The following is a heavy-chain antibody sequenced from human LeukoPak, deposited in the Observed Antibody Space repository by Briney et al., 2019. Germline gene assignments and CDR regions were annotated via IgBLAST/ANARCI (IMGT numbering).Heavy chain of an antibody. CDR2: ISWNSGSI. V-gene: IGHV3-9*01. D-gene: IGHD3-10*01. Sequence: GGSLRLSCAASGFTFDDYAMHWVRQAPGKGLEWVSGISWNSGSIGYADSVKGRFTISRDNAKNSLYLQMNSLRAEDTALYYCAKAGIGEYHDAFDIWGQGTMVTVSS. CDR1: GFTFDDYA. J-gene: IGHJ3*02. CDR3: AKAGIGEYHDAFDI.